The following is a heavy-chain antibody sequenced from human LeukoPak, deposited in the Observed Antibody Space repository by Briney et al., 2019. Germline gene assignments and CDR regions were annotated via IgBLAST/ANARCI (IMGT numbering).Heavy chain of an antibody. CDR2: ISNSGGST. CDR1: GFTFSRYS. Sequence: PGGSLRLSCAASGFTFSRYSMNWVRQAPGKGLESVSAISNSGGSTYYADSVKGRFTISRDNSDNTQYLQMSSLRPEDTAVYYCAMNWNCDYWGHGTLVTVSS. D-gene: IGHD1-1*01. CDR3: AMNWNCDY. V-gene: IGHV3-64D*09. J-gene: IGHJ4*01.